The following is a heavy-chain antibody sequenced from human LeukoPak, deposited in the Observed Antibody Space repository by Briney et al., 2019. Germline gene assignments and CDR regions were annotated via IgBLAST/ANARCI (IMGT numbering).Heavy chain of an antibody. CDR3: ARGGYDFWSGYYNYYYYGRDV. J-gene: IGHJ6*02. CDR2: INHSGST. V-gene: IGHV4-34*01. D-gene: IGHD3-3*01. CDR1: GGSFSGYY. Sequence: SETLSLTCAVYGGSFSGYYWSWIRQPPGKGLEWIGEINHSGSTNYNPSLKSRVTISVDTSKNQFSLKLSSVTAADTAVYYCARGGYDFWSGYYNYYYYGRDVWGQGTTVTVSS.